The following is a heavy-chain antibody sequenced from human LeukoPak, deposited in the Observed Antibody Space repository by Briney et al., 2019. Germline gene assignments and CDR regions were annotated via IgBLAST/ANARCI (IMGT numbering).Heavy chain of an antibody. CDR1: GFTFSSYG. CDR3: AKALTGRSQLLPVDY. Sequence: GGSLRLSCAASGFTFSSYGMHWVRQAPGKGLEWVAVISCDGSNKYYADSVKGRFTISRDNSKNTLYLQMNSLRAEDTAVYYCAKALTGRSQLLPVDYWGQGTLVTVSS. V-gene: IGHV3-30*18. CDR2: ISCDGSNK. D-gene: IGHD2-2*01. J-gene: IGHJ4*02.